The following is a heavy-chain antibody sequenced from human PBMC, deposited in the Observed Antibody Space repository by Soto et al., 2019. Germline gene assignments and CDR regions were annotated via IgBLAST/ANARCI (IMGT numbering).Heavy chain of an antibody. CDR1: GFTFSSYG. D-gene: IGHD3-22*01. CDR2: IWYDGSNK. Sequence: VQLVESGGGVVQPGRSLRLSCAASGFTFSSYGMHWVRQAPGKGLEWVAVIWYDGSNKYYADSVKGRFTISRDNSKNTLYLQMNSLRAEDTAVYYCARDPDSSGYYQRGAFDIWGQGTMVTVSS. J-gene: IGHJ3*02. V-gene: IGHV3-33*01. CDR3: ARDPDSSGYYQRGAFDI.